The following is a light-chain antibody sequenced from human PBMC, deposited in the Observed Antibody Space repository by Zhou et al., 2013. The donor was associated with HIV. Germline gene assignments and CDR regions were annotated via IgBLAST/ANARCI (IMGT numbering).Light chain of an antibody. V-gene: IGKV1D-16*01. CDR3: QQFNTSPIT. J-gene: IGKJ5*01. CDR2: AAS. Sequence: DIQMTQSPSSLSASVGDRVTITCRASQGISTWLAWYQQKPGKAPKLLIYAASSLQSGVPFRFRGSGSATEFTLTIDNLQPEDSATYYCQQFNTSPITFGQGTRLEIK. CDR1: QGISTW.